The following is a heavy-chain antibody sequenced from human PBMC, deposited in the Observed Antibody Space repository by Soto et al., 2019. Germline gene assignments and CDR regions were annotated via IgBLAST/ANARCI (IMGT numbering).Heavy chain of an antibody. CDR2: INPSGGST. CDR3: TRNGEWDYGSGSYNYDYDMDV. CDR1: GYTFSRYY. Sequence: QVQLVQSGAEVKKPGASVKVSCKASGYTFSRYYMHWVRQAPGQGLEWMGIINPSGGSTSYAQKFQGRVTRTRDASTNTVYMELSSLRSEDTAVYYCTRNGEWDYGSGSYNYDYDMDVGGQGTTVTVSS. J-gene: IGHJ6*02. V-gene: IGHV1-46*03. D-gene: IGHD3-10*01.